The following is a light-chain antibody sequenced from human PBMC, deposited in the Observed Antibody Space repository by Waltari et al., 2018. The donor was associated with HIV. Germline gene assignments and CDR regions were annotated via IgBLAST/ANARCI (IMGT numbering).Light chain of an antibody. J-gene: IGLJ3*02. CDR2: EVY. V-gene: IGLV2-14*01. CDR3: SSYSTRGFVL. CDR1: ARDLTTFNL. Sequence: SALTQPASVSGSPGQSITISCTGPARDLTTFNLFSWYPQSPGRAPNLIIFEVYFRPSGVSDRFSGSKSGDTASLTISALRAEDEGDYFCSSYSTRGFVLFGGGTKVTVL.